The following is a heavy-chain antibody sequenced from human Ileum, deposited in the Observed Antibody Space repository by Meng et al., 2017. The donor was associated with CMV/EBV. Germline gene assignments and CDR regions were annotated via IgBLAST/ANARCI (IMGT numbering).Heavy chain of an antibody. V-gene: IGHV4-34*01. CDR2: INYRGSI. Sequence: QVQLQQWGVEVLKPAATLSLTHTVSADSFTGYHWTRIRQPPGKGPEWIGEINYRGSIHYNPSLESRVTISLDMSTNQLSLKLNSVTAADTAVYYCVRGNWVSDFWGQGTLVTVFS. CDR3: VRGNWVSDF. D-gene: IGHD7-27*01. J-gene: IGHJ4*02. CDR1: ADSFTGYH.